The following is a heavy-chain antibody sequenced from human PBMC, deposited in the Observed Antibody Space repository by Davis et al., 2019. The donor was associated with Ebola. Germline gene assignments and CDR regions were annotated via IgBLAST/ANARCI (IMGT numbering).Heavy chain of an antibody. J-gene: IGHJ1*01. CDR2: ISAYNGNT. CDR3: ARDGPSAWNTAQYFQH. Sequence: ASVKVSCKASGGTFSRHTISWVRQSPGQGLEWMGWISAYNGNTNYAQKLQGRVTMTTDTSTSTAYMELRSLRSDDTAVYYCARDGPSAWNTAQYFQHWGQGTLVTVSS. CDR1: GGTFSRHT. V-gene: IGHV1-18*01. D-gene: IGHD1/OR15-1a*01.